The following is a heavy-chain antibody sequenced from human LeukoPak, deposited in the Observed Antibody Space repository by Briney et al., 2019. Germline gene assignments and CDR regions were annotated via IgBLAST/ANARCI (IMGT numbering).Heavy chain of an antibody. J-gene: IGHJ6*03. D-gene: IGHD5-12*01. CDR2: INHSGST. CDR3: ARASGRIVAEGYYYYMDV. Sequence: PPETLSLTCAVYGGSFSGYYWSWIRQPPGKGLEWIGEINHSGSTNYNPSLKSRVTISVDTSKNQFSLKLSSVTAADTAVYYCARASGRIVAEGYYYYMDVWGKGTTVTVSS. CDR1: GGSFSGYY. V-gene: IGHV4-34*01.